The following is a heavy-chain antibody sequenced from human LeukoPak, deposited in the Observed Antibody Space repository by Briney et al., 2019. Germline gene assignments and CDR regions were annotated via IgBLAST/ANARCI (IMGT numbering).Heavy chain of an antibody. V-gene: IGHV3-48*03. Sequence: HTGGSLRLSCAASGFTFSSYEMNWVRQAPGKGLEWVSYISSSGSTIYYADSVKGRFTISRDNSKNTQYLQMNSLRAEDTAVYYCAKRTYSYYYGSGSPAGEFDYWGQGTLVTVSS. D-gene: IGHD3-10*01. CDR2: ISSSGSTI. J-gene: IGHJ4*02. CDR3: AKRTYSYYYGSGSPAGEFDY. CDR1: GFTFSSYE.